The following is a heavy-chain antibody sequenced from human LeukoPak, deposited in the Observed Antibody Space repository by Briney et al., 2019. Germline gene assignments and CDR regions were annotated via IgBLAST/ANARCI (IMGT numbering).Heavy chain of an antibody. CDR3: ARSSSYYCDSSGYYYDDAFDM. CDR2: IYSGGST. D-gene: IGHD3-22*01. CDR1: GFTVSSNY. V-gene: IGHV3-53*01. Sequence: GSLRLSCAASGFTVSSNYMSWVRQGPGKGLEWVSIIYSGGSTYYADSVKGRFTVSRDNSKNTLYLQMSSLRAEDTAVYYCARSSSYYCDSSGYYYDDAFDMWGQGTMVTVSS. J-gene: IGHJ3*02.